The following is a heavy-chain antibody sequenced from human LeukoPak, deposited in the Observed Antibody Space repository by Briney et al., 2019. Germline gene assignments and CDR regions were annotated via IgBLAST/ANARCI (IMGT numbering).Heavy chain of an antibody. CDR1: GFTLDDYA. CDR2: ISRNGGSI. CDR3: AKDGGSRGWYVDY. J-gene: IGHJ4*02. V-gene: IGHV3-9*01. D-gene: IGHD6-19*01. Sequence: GRSLRLSCAASGFTLDDYAMHWVRQAPGKGLEWVSGISRNGGSIGYADSVKGRFTISRDNAKNSLYLQMNSLRAEDTALYYCAKDGGSRGWYVDYWGQGTLVTVSS.